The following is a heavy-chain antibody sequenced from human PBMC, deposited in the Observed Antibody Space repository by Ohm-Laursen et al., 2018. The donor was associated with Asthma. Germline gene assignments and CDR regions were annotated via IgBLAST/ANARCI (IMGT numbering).Heavy chain of an antibody. Sequence: SLRLSCAASGFTFSSYGMHWVRQAPGKGLEWVAVISYDGSNKYYADSVKGRFTISRDNSKNTLYLQMNSLRAEDTAVYYCAKSMDVWGQGTTVTVSS. CDR2: ISYDGSNK. V-gene: IGHV3-30*18. J-gene: IGHJ6*02. CDR1: GFTFSSYG. CDR3: AKSMDV.